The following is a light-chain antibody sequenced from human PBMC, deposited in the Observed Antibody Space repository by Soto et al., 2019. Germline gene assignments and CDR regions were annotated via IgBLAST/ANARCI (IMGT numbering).Light chain of an antibody. J-gene: IGKJ5*01. CDR1: QTVSNQ. CDR2: DAS. V-gene: IGKV3-11*01. CDR3: QQRAGSST. Sequence: EIVLTQSPVTLSLSPGERATLSCRASQTVSNQLAWYQQKPGQAPRLLIYDASRRVTGLPARFSGSGSGTDFTLTLSRLEHEDFAVYYRQQRAGSSTFGQGTRLEIK.